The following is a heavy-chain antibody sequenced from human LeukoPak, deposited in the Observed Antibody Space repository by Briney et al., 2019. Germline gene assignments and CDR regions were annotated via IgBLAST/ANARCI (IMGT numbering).Heavy chain of an antibody. CDR1: GFTFSSYG. CDR3: AKDLEQWLVQYHFDY. Sequence: GGSLRLCCAASGFTFSSYGMHWVRQAAGKGLEWVAVISYDGSNKYYADSVKGRFTISRDNSKNTLYLQMNSLRAEDTAVYYCAKDLEQWLVQYHFDYWGQGTLVTVSS. V-gene: IGHV3-30*18. J-gene: IGHJ4*02. CDR2: ISYDGSNK. D-gene: IGHD6-19*01.